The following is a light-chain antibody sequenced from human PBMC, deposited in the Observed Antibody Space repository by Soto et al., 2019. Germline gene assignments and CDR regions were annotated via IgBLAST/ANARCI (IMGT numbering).Light chain of an antibody. V-gene: IGKV2-28*01. Sequence: DIVMTQSPLSLPVTPGEPSSISCRSSQSLLHSNGYNYWDWYLQKPGQSPQLLIYLGSNRASGVPDRFSGRGSGTDVTLKISRVAAEDVGVYYCVQALQTPRTFGTGTKLEIK. J-gene: IGKJ2*01. CDR3: VQALQTPRT. CDR1: QSLLHSNGYNY. CDR2: LGS.